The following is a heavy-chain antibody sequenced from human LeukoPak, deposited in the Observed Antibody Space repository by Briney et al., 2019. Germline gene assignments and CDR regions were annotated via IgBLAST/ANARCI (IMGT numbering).Heavy chain of an antibody. CDR2: IKQDGREK. CDR3: AREEGWSFDY. D-gene: IGHD2-15*01. CDR1: GFTLSSYW. Sequence: GGSLRLSCAASGFTLSSYWMSWVRQAPGKGLEWVANIKQDGREKYYVDSVKGRFTISRDNAKNSLYLQMNSLRAEDPAVYYCAREEGWSFDYWGHGTLVTVSS. V-gene: IGHV3-7*03. J-gene: IGHJ4*01.